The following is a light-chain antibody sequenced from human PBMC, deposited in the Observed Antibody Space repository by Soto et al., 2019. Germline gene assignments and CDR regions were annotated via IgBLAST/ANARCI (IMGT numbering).Light chain of an antibody. V-gene: IGKV1-5*03. CDR1: QSVDNW. CDR3: QHYNSYSEA. Sequence: DIQMTQSPPTLSASVGDRVTITCRASQSVDNWLAWYQQKPGKAPKLLIYKASTLKSGVPSRFSGSGSGTEFTLTISSLQPDDFATYYCQHYNSYSEAFGQGTKVDIK. J-gene: IGKJ1*01. CDR2: KAS.